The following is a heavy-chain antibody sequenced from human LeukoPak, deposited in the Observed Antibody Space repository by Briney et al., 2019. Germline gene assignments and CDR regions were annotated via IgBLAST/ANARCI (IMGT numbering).Heavy chain of an antibody. D-gene: IGHD1-26*01. J-gene: IGHJ3*02. V-gene: IGHV4-59*01. CDR2: LYYSGST. Sequence: SETLSLTCSVSGGSISSNYWSWIRQPPGKELEWIGYLYYSGSTNYNPSLKSRVTISVDTSKDQFSLNLTSVSAADTAVYYCARGIGGNYYAVDIWGQGTMVTVSS. CDR3: ARGIGGNYYAVDI. CDR1: GGSISSNY.